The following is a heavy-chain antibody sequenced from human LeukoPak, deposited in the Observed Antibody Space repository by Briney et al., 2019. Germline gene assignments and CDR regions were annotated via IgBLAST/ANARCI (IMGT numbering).Heavy chain of an antibody. J-gene: IGHJ4*02. V-gene: IGHV5-51*01. CDR2: IYPGDSDT. CDR1: GYSFTSYW. D-gene: IGHD2-21*02. CDR3: ARNLAYCSGDCFPFDY. Sequence: GESLKISCKGSGYSFTSYWIGWVRQMPGKGLEWMGIIYPGDSDTRYSPSFQGQVTISADKSISTAYLQWSSLKASDTAMYYCARNLAYCSGDCFPFDYWGQGTLVTVSS.